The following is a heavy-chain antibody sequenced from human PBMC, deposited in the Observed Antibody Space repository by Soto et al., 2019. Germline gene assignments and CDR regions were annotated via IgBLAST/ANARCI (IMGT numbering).Heavy chain of an antibody. CDR2: IEDGGSER. Sequence: EVHLVEAGGGLVQPGESLRLSCATSGFTLSDTWMSWVRQAPGKGLEWVANIEDGGSERWYADSVKGRFTIFRDTAKNSLYLQMTGLRAEDTAMYYCTRNAYWGQGTLVTVSS. CDR1: GFTLSDTW. J-gene: IGHJ4*02. V-gene: IGHV3-7*01. CDR3: TRNAY.